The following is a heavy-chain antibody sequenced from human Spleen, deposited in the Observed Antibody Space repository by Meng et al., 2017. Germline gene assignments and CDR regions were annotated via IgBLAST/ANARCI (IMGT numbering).Heavy chain of an antibody. Sequence: GESLKISCAASGFTFRSYWMSWVRQAPGKGLEWVANIKQDGSEKFYVDSVKGRFTISRDNAKNSLYLQMNSLRAEDTAVYYCARYHYDSSGYHFDYWGQGTLVTVSS. CDR2: IKQDGSEK. V-gene: IGHV3-7*01. CDR3: ARYHYDSSGYHFDY. CDR1: GFTFRSYW. J-gene: IGHJ4*02. D-gene: IGHD3-22*01.